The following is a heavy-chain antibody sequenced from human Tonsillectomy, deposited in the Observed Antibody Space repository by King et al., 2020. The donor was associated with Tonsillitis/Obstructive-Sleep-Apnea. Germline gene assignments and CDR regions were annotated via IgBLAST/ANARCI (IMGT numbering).Heavy chain of an antibody. V-gene: IGHV4-39*01. CDR3: ASDPGADY. CDR2: IYYSGTT. CDR1: GDSISSISCY. J-gene: IGHJ4*02. Sequence: QLQESGPGLVKPSETLSLTCTVSGDSISSISCYWVWIRQPPGKGLEWIGSIYYSGTTYYNPSLKSRVTISVDTSRNQFSLKLNSVTAVDTAVYYCASDPGADYWGQGTLVTVSS.